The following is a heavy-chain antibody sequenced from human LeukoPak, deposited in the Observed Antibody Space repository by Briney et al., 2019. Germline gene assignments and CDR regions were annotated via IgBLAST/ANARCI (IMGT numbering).Heavy chain of an antibody. CDR2: IIPIFGTA. Sequence: ASVKVSCKASGGTFSSYAISWVRQAPGQGLEWMGGIIPIFGTANYAQKFQGRVTITADESTSTAYMELSSLRSEDTAVYYCASERRMYYYMDVWGKGTTVTVSS. J-gene: IGHJ6*03. D-gene: IGHD6-25*01. CDR3: ASERRMYYYMDV. CDR1: GGTFSSYA. V-gene: IGHV1-69*13.